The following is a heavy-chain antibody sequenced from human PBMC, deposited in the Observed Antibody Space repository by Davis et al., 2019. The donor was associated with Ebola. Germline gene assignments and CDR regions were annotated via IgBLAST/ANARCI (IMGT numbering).Heavy chain of an antibody. Sequence: SLKISCAASGFTFDDYAMHWVRQAPGKGLEWVSGISWNSGIIVYADSVKGRFTISRDNSKNTLYLQMNSLRVEDTAVYYCASSVATPGAFDIWGQGTMVTVSS. CDR3: ASSVATPGAFDI. CDR1: GFTFDDYA. V-gene: IGHV3-9*01. CDR2: ISWNSGII. D-gene: IGHD2-15*01. J-gene: IGHJ3*02.